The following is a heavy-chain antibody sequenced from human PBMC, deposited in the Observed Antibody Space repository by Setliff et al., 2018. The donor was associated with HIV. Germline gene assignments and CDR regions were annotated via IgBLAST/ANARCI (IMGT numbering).Heavy chain of an antibody. V-gene: IGHV4-39*01. D-gene: IGHD5-12*01. CDR2: IYYSGST. CDR1: GGSISSSSYY. J-gene: IGHJ4*02. Sequence: SETLSLTCTVSGGSISSSSYYWGWIRQPPGKGLEWIGSIYYSGSTYYNPSLKSRVTISVDTSKNQFSLKLSSVTAADTAVYYCARHLYGGYTGGFDYWGQGTLGTVSS. CDR3: ARHLYGGYTGGFDY.